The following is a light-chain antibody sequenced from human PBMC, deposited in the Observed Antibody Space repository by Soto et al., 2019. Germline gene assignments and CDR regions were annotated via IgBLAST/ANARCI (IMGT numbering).Light chain of an antibody. Sequence: QSVLAQPPSASGTPGQSVTMSCSGSDSNIVSYSVSWYLHLPGTAPKLLIFSDNQRPSGVPDRFSGSKSGTSASLAISGLQSEDEADYYCASWDDSLSGPVFGGGTKLTVL. CDR1: DSNIVSYS. J-gene: IGLJ3*02. CDR3: ASWDDSLSGPV. V-gene: IGLV1-44*01. CDR2: SDN.